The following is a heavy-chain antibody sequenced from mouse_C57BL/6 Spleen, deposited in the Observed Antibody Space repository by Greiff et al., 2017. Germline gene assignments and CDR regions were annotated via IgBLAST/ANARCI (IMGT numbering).Heavy chain of an antibody. CDR1: GFTFSDYY. CDR3: ARAGSSYGYFDV. V-gene: IGHV5-16*01. J-gene: IGHJ1*03. D-gene: IGHD1-1*01. CDR2: MNYDGSST. Sequence: EVKLVESEGGLVQPGSSMKLSCTASGFTFSDYYMAWVRQVPEKGLEWVANMNYDGSSTYYLDSLKSRFIISRDNAKNILYLQMSRLKSEDTATYYCARAGSSYGYFDVWGTGTTVTVSS.